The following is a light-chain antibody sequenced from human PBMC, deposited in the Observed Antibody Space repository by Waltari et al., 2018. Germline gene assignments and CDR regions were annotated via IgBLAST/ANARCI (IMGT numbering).Light chain of an antibody. J-gene: IGLJ2*01. CDR1: SGNIASTY. Sequence: NFMLTQPRSVSESPGKTVTISCTRSSGNIASTYVQWYQQRPGSSPTTVIYEDYHIPSGVPDRVSSSFDSSPYSAALAISVPTTDDEADYYCQSYDSNNYVIFGGGTKLTVL. CDR3: QSYDSNNYVI. V-gene: IGLV6-57*01. CDR2: EDY.